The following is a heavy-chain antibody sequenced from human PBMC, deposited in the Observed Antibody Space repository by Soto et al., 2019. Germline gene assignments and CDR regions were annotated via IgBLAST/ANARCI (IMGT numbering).Heavy chain of an antibody. V-gene: IGHV4-61*01. CDR1: GGSVSSGSYY. J-gene: IGHJ2*01. D-gene: IGHD3-22*01. Sequence: QVQLQESGPGLVKPSETLSLTCTVSGGSVSSGSYYWSWIRQPPGKGLEWIGYIYYSGSTNYNPSLKSRGPISVDASKNQFSLKLSSVNAAATAVYYCARSEKNDYDSSGYYDIGYCDLWGRGPLVTVSS. CDR2: IYYSGST. CDR3: ARSEKNDYDSSGYYDIGYCDL.